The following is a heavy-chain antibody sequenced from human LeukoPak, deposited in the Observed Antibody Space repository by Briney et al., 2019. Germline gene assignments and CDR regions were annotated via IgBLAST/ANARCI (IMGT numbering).Heavy chain of an antibody. CDR3: AREAIAAAGPSFDY. D-gene: IGHD6-13*01. CDR2: INPNSGGT. Sequence: GASVKVSCKASGYTFTGYYMHWVRQAPGQGLEWMGWINPNSGGTSYAQKFQGWVTMTRDTSISTAYMELSRLRSDNTAVYYCAREAIAAAGPSFDYWGQGTLVTVSS. CDR1: GYTFTGYY. J-gene: IGHJ4*02. V-gene: IGHV1-2*04.